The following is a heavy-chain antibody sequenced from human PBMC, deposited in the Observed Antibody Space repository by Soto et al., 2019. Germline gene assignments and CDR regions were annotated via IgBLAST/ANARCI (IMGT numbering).Heavy chain of an antibody. Sequence: HPGGSLRLSCAASRFTFSSYGMHWVRQAPGKGLEWVAVISDTGSSHYYAASVEGRFTISRENSKNTLSLHMDRLRVEDTAVYYCAKDRGGDCPDNSCYFGADYWGQGTPVTVSS. CDR1: RFTFSSYG. V-gene: IGHV3-30*18. J-gene: IGHJ4*02. CDR3: AKDRGGDCPDNSCYFGADY. D-gene: IGHD2-2*01. CDR2: ISDTGSSH.